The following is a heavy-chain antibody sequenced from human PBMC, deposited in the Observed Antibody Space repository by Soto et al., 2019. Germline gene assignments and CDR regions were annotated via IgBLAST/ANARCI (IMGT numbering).Heavy chain of an antibody. D-gene: IGHD3-3*01. CDR3: ARDDGWGFLEWLPGFDY. J-gene: IGHJ4*02. CDR2: IWYDGSNK. Sequence: LRLSCAASGFTFSSYCMHWVRQAPGKGLEWVAVIWYDGSNKYYADSVKGRFTISRDNSKNTLYLQMNSLRAEDTAVYYCARDDGWGFLEWLPGFDYWGQGTLVTVSS. CDR1: GFTFSSYC. V-gene: IGHV3-33*01.